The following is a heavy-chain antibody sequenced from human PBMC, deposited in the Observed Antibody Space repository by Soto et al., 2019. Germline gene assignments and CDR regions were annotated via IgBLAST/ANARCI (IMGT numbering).Heavy chain of an antibody. J-gene: IGHJ5*02. V-gene: IGHV4-30-4*08. CDR3: ARATIVLVPAAMVSHWFDP. Sequence: PSETLSLTCTVSGVSIISGVYYWSWIRQHPGKGLEWIGYIYYSGSTYYNPSLKSRVTISVDTSKNQFSLKLSSVTAADTAVYYCARATIVLVPAAMVSHWFDPWGQGTLVTVSS. CDR1: GVSIISGVYY. CDR2: IYYSGST. D-gene: IGHD2-2*01.